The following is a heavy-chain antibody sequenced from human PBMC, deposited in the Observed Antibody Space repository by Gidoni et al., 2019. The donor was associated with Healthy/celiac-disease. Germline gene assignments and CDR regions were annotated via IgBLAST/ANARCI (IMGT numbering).Heavy chain of an antibody. Sequence: QVQLVESGGGVVQPGRSLSLSCAASGFTFSSSAMHWVRQAPGKGLEWVAVISYDGSNKYYADSVKGRFTISRDNSKNTLYLQMNSLRAEDTAVYYCAREQWLANDAFDIWGQGTMVTVSS. D-gene: IGHD6-19*01. CDR3: AREQWLANDAFDI. CDR2: ISYDGSNK. J-gene: IGHJ3*02. V-gene: IGHV3-30-3*01. CDR1: GFTFSSSA.